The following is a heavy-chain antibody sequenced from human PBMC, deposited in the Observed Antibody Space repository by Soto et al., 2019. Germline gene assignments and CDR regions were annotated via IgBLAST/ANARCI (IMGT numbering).Heavy chain of an antibody. CDR3: ATSPRWLNFDY. CDR2: IYYSGST. Sequence: SETLSLTCAVSGGSISSGGYSWSWIRQPPGKGLEWIGYIYYSGSTNYNPSLKSRVTISVDTSKNQFSLKLSSVTAADTAVYYCATSPRWLNFDYWGQGTLVTVSS. J-gene: IGHJ4*02. CDR1: GGSISSGGYS. V-gene: IGHV4-61*08. D-gene: IGHD5-12*01.